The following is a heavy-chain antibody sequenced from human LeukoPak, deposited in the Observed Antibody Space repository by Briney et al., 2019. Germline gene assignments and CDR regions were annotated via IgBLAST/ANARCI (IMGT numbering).Heavy chain of an antibody. CDR3: AREAVDTAMVTGIDY. CDR1: GFTFSSYG. CDR2: IWYDGSNK. Sequence: GGSLRLSCAASGFTFSSYGMHWVGQAPGKGLEWVAVIWYDGSNKYYADSVKGRFTISRDNSKNTLYLQMNSLRAEDTAVYYCAREAVDTAMVTGIDYWGQGTLVTVSS. V-gene: IGHV3-33*01. J-gene: IGHJ4*02. D-gene: IGHD5-18*01.